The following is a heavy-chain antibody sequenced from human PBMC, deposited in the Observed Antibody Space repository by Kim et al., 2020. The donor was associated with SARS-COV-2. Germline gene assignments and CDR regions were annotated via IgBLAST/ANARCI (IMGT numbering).Heavy chain of an antibody. Sequence: GGSLRLSCAASGFTFSSYWMSWVRQAPGKGLEWVANIKQDGSEKYYVDSVKGRFTISRDNAKNSLYLQMNSLRAEETAVYYCARDRADCSGGSCYLDYWGQGTLVTVSS. V-gene: IGHV3-7*01. CDR1: GFTFSSYW. CDR3: ARDRADCSGGSCYLDY. D-gene: IGHD2-15*01. CDR2: IKQDGSEK. J-gene: IGHJ4*02.